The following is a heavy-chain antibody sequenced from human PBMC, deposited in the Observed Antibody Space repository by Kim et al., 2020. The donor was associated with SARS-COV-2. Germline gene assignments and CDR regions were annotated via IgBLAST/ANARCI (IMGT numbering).Heavy chain of an antibody. J-gene: IGHJ6*02. Sequence: GGSLRLSCAASEFTFSSYSMHWVRQAPGKGLEWVSSINVDGSSTSYADSVKGRFTISRDNAKNTLYLQMNSLRAEDTALYYCARVRRNYGNYGMYGWGQG. D-gene: IGHD4-4*01. V-gene: IGHV3-74*01. CDR2: INVDGSST. CDR3: ARVRRNYGNYGMYG. CDR1: EFTFSSYS.